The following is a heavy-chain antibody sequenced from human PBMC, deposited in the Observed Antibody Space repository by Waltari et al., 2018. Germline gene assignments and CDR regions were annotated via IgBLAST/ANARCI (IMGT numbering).Heavy chain of an antibody. CDR2: ISSSSSYI. D-gene: IGHD6-13*01. J-gene: IGHJ3*02. V-gene: IGHV3-21*01. Sequence: EVQLVESGGGLVKPGGSLRLSCAASGFTFSRYSLNWVRQAPGKGLEWVSSISSSSSYIYYADSVKGRFTISRDNAKNSLYLQMNSLRAEDTAVYYCARPIAAVGAFDIWGQGTMVTVSS. CDR1: GFTFSRYS. CDR3: ARPIAAVGAFDI.